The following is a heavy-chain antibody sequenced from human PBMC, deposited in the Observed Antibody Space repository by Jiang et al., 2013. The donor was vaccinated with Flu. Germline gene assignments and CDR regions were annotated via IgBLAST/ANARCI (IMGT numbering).Heavy chain of an antibody. V-gene: IGHV6-1*01. D-gene: IGHD6-13*01. J-gene: IGHJ6*02. CDR2: TYHRSKWYN. CDR3: ARDPVDSSSWYGYYYYGMDV. Sequence: QTLSLTCAISGDSVSSNSATWNWIRQSPSRGLEWLGRTYHRSKWYNDYAVSVKSRITINPDTSKNQFSLQLNSVTPEDTAVYYCARDPVDSSSWYGYYYYGMDVWGQGTTVTVSS. CDR1: GDSVSSNSAT.